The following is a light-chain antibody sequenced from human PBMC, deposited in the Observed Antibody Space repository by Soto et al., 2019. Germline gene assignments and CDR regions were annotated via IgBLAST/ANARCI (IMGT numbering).Light chain of an antibody. J-gene: IGKJ1*01. CDR3: QQYGRRGR. CDR1: QSVSSA. V-gene: IGKV3-20*01. CDR2: GAS. Sequence: SLSPGDSVTLSCRASQSVSSALAWYQQKPGQAPRLLIYGASSRAIGITDRFSGSGSGTDFTLTIIRLEPEDIAVYYWQQYGRRGRFGQGSKVDIK.